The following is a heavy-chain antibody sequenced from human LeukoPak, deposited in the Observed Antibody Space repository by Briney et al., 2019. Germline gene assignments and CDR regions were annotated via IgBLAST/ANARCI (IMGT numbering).Heavy chain of an antibody. CDR1: GFTFSSYA. J-gene: IGHJ4*02. CDR3: ARDVFPLLYCTNGVCPTTDFDY. Sequence: AGGSLRLSCAASGFTFSSYAMHWVRQAPGKGLEWVAVISYDGSNKYYADSVKGRFTISRDNSKNTLYLQMNSLRAEDTAVYYCARDVFPLLYCTNGVCPTTDFDYWGQGTLVTVSS. CDR2: ISYDGSNK. D-gene: IGHD2-8*01. V-gene: IGHV3-30-3*01.